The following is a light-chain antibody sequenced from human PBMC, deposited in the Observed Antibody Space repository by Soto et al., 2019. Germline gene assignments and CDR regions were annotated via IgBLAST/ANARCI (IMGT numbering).Light chain of an antibody. V-gene: IGKV3D-20*02. J-gene: IGKJ5*01. Sequence: EMVVTQSPGTLSLSPGERATLSCRASQSDTNAYLTWYQKKPGQAPRLLIYGASTRATGIPDRFSGSGSGTDFTLTISRVETEDFAVYICQQRSNWTPTFGQGTRLEIK. CDR2: GAS. CDR3: QQRSNWTPT. CDR1: QSDTNAY.